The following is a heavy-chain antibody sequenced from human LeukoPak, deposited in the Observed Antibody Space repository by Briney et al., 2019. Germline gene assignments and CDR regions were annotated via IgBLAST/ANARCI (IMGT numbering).Heavy chain of an antibody. Sequence: GGSLRLSCAPSVFTFSSYWISTVRPAPGKGREWVANIKEDGSQKYSVDSVKGRFTISRDNAKNSLYLQMSSLRAEDTALYYCLRDYQGYWGQRTLVTVSS. J-gene: IGHJ4*02. CDR1: VFTFSSYW. CDR3: LRDYQGY. D-gene: IGHD6-13*01. V-gene: IGHV3-7*01. CDR2: IKEDGSQK.